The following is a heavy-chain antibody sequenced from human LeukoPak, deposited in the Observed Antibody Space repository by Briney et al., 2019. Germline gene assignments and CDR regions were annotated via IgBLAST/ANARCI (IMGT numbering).Heavy chain of an antibody. Sequence: PSQTLSLTCTVSGGSISSGGYYWSWIRQPPGKGLEWIGYIYHSGSTYYNPSLKSRVTISVDRSKNQFSLKLSSVTAADTAVYYCARHWNDAYNWFDPWGQGTLVTVSS. J-gene: IGHJ5*02. V-gene: IGHV4-30-2*01. CDR3: ARHWNDAYNWFDP. CDR2: IYHSGST. D-gene: IGHD1-1*01. CDR1: GGSISSGGYY.